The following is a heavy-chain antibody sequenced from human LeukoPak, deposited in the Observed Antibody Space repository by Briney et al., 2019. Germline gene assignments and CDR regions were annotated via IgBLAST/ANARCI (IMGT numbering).Heavy chain of an antibody. Sequence: PGGSLRLSCAASGFTFSSYGMHWVRQAPGKGLEWVSVIYSGGSTYYADSVKGRFTISRDNSKNTLYLQMNSLRAEDTAVYYCAREIAAAGVFDYWGQGTLVTVSS. CDR1: GFTFSSYG. CDR2: IYSGGST. CDR3: AREIAAAGVFDY. J-gene: IGHJ4*02. D-gene: IGHD6-13*01. V-gene: IGHV3-66*01.